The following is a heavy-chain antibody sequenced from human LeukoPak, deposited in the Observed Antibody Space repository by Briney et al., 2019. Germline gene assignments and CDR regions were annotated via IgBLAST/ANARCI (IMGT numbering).Heavy chain of an antibody. D-gene: IGHD4-17*01. V-gene: IGHV4-59*12. CDR1: GGSISNYY. J-gene: IGHJ1*01. CDR3: ARGGYGDYAEYFQH. Sequence: SETLSLTCTVSGGSISNYYWNWIRQPPGKGLEWIGYIYYSGTTNYNPSVKSRATISIDTSKNQFSLKLSSVTAADTAVYYCARGGYGDYAEYFQHWGQGTLVTVSS. CDR2: IYYSGTT.